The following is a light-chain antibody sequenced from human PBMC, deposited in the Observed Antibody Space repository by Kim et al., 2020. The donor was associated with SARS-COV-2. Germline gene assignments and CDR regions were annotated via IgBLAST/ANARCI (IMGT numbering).Light chain of an antibody. CDR3: QQAHSSPLA. CDR1: QDISTG. Sequence: ASVGDTVTITCRASQDISTGVAWYQQKPGRAPKLLIYAASTLQSGVPSRFSGSGSGTAFTLIITNLQPEDFATYYCQQAHSSPLAFAGGTKVDIK. CDR2: AAS. J-gene: IGKJ4*01. V-gene: IGKV1-12*01.